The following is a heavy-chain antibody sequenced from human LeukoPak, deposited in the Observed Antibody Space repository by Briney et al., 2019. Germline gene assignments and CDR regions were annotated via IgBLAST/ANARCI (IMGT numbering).Heavy chain of an antibody. CDR3: ARDWSPGY. CDR1: GFTFSSYS. Sequence: GGSLRLSCAASGFTFSSYSMNWVRQAPGKGLEWVSYISSSSGTIYYADSVKGRFTISRDNAKNSLYLQMNSLRGEDTAVYYCARDWSPGYWGQGTLVTVSS. J-gene: IGHJ4*02. V-gene: IGHV3-48*04. CDR2: ISSSSGTI.